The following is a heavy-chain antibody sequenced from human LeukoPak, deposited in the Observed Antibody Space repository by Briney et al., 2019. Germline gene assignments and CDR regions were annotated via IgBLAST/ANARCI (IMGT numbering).Heavy chain of an antibody. V-gene: IGHV3-48*03. Sequence: PGGSLRLSCAASGFPFSSYEMIWVRQAPGKGLEWVSYISSSGSTICYADSVKGRFTISRDNAKNSLYLQMNSLRAEDTAVYYCARATNWGYAFDIWGQGTVVTVSS. J-gene: IGHJ3*02. D-gene: IGHD7-27*01. CDR1: GFPFSSYE. CDR2: ISSSGSTI. CDR3: ARATNWGYAFDI.